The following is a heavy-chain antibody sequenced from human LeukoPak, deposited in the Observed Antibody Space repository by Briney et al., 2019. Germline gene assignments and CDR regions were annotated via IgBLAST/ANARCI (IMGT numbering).Heavy chain of an antibody. D-gene: IGHD6-13*01. CDR3: ASMYSSSWYGAFDI. V-gene: IGHV3-48*04. J-gene: IGHJ3*02. CDR2: ISSSSSTI. CDR1: GFTFSSYS. Sequence: PGGSLRLSCAASGFTFSSYSMNWVRQAPGKGLEWVSYISSSSSTIYYADSVKGRFTISRDNAKNSLYLQMNSLRAEDTAVCYCASMYSSSWYGAFDIWGQGTMVTVSS.